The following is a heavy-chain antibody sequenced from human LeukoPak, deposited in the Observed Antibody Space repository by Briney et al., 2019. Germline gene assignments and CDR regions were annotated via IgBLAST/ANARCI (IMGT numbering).Heavy chain of an antibody. D-gene: IGHD6-13*01. Sequence: GGSLRLSCAASGFTFSSSDMSWARQAPGKGVEWVSALSGSGGSTYYADYVKGRFTISRDNSKSTLYLQMDSLRAEDTAVYYCARDRRIAAAAIPTINWFDSWGQGTLVTVSS. CDR1: GFTFSSSD. V-gene: IGHV3-23*01. CDR2: LSGSGGST. J-gene: IGHJ5*01. CDR3: ARDRRIAAAAIPTINWFDS.